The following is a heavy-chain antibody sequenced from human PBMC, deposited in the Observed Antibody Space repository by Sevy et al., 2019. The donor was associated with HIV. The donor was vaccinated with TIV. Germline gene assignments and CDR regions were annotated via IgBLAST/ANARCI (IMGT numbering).Heavy chain of an antibody. CDR1: GFTFSTYW. CDR3: WGAGWCGYFYSLDS. J-gene: IGHJ4*02. Sequence: GGSLRLSCAASGFTFSTYWMSWVRQAPGKGLEWVATMKQDGSEKDYVDSVKGRFTISRDNAKNSLYLQMNILRAEDRARYYCWGAGWCGYFYSLDSWGQGTLVTVSS. CDR2: MKQDGSEK. D-gene: IGHD2-8*02. V-gene: IGHV3-7*01.